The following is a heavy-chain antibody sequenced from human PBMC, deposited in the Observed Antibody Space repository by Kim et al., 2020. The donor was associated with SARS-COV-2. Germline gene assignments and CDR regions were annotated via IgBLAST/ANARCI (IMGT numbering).Heavy chain of an antibody. CDR3: ARHGRQHAGQQLAYFD. J-gene: IGHJ4*01. D-gene: IGHD6-13*01. CDR2: IYFSGAT. V-gene: IGHV4-39*01. CDR1: GGSISSPGYY. Sequence: SETLSLNCAVPGGSISSPGYYWAWIRQSPGERPEWIGTIYFSGATYYKASLKTPVTISVDRSRNQFSLKMRSVTAADTAVYYCARHGRQHAGQQLAYFD.